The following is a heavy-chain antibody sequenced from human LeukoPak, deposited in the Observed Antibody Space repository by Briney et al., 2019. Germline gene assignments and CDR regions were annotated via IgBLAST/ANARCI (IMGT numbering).Heavy chain of an antibody. CDR3: AKAAATQDESDY. D-gene: IGHD6-25*01. CDR1: GFTFSSGS. Sequence: GGSLRLSCAASGFTFSSGSMNWVRQAPGKGLERVASITSSGSYTYYAGSVKGRFTISRDNAKNSLYLQMNSLRAEDTAVYYCAKAAATQDESDYWGQGTLVTVSS. V-gene: IGHV3-21*06. J-gene: IGHJ4*02. CDR2: ITSSGSYT.